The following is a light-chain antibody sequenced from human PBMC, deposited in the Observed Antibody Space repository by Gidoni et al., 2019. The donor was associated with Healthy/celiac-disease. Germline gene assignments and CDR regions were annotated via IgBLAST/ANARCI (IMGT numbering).Light chain of an antibody. J-gene: IGKJ1*01. V-gene: IGKV1-6*01. CDR1: QGIRND. Sequence: AIQMTQSPSSLSASVGDRVTITCRASQGIRNDVGWYQQKPGKAPKLLLYAASSLQSGVPSRFSGSGSGADFTLTISSLQPEDVATYYCLQDYNYPWTFXXXTKVEIK. CDR2: AAS. CDR3: LQDYNYPWT.